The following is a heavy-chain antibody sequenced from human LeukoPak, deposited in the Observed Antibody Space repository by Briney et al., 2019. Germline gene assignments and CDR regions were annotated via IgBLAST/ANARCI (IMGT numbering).Heavy chain of an antibody. D-gene: IGHD6-19*01. CDR1: GGSISTSYY. CDR2: IYYTGST. J-gene: IGHJ5*02. V-gene: IGHV4-39*02. Sequence: PSETLSLTCTVSGGSISTSYYWGWIRQPPGKGLEWIGTIYYTGSTSYNPSLKSRVTISVDTSKNHFSLKLSSVTAADTAVYHCARAWPVAGAGFLKDNWFDPWGQGTLVTVSA. CDR3: ARAWPVAGAGFLKDNWFDP.